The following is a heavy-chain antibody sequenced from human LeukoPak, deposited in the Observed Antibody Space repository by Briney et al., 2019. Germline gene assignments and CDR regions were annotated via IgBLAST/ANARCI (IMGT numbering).Heavy chain of an antibody. J-gene: IGHJ4*02. D-gene: IGHD2-21*02. CDR2: IRYDGSNK. V-gene: IGHV3-30*02. CDR1: GFTFSSYG. Sequence: GGSLRLSCAASGFTFSSYGMHWVRQAPGKGLEWVAFIRYDGSNKYYADSVKGRFTISRDNSKNTLYLQMNSLRAEDTAVYYCARGTAPAGRYFDFDYWGQGTLVTVSS. CDR3: ARGTAPAGRYFDFDY.